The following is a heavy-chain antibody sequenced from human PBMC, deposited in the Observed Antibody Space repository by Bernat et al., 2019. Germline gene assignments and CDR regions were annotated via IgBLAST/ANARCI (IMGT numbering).Heavy chain of an antibody. V-gene: IGHV3-53*02. J-gene: IGHJ3*02. CDR1: GFSVSSSY. CDR2: IYRGGNT. Sequence: EVQLVETGGGLIQPGGSLRLSCAASGFSVSSSYMSWVRQAPGKGLEWVSIIYRGGNTYYADSVSGRFTISRDNSKNTLYLQMNNLRADDTAVYYCARERATVYDAFDIWGQGTIVTVSS. CDR3: ARERATVYDAFDI. D-gene: IGHD4-17*01.